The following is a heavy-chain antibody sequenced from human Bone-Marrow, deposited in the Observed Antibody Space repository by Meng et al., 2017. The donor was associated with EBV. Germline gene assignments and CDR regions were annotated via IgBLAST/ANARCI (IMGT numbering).Heavy chain of an antibody. D-gene: IGHD3-10*01. V-gene: IGHV1-69*01. J-gene: IGHJ4*02. CDR3: ASESGRGFTPDY. Sequence: VEVVLSGVEGKKPGASVTVSCNTSGGTFNSDAISWVRQAPGQGLEWVGGLIPMSGVPYFAQKFQGRVTITADESANTHYMYLSSLKSDDTAVYYCASESGRGFTPDYWGQGTLVTVSS. CDR1: GGTFNSDA. CDR2: LIPMSGVP.